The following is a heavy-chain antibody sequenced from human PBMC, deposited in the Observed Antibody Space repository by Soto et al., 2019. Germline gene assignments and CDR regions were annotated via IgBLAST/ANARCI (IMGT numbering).Heavy chain of an antibody. J-gene: IGHJ6*04. D-gene: IGHD2-2*01. CDR2: IRSKAYGGTT. CDR3: SRDCSSSSCAGLDV. CDR1: GFTFSSYA. Sequence: PGGSLRLSCAASGFTFSSYAMSWFRQAPGKGLEWVAFIRSKAYGGTTEYAASVKGTFTISRDDSKSIAYLQMNSLKTEDTAVYYCSRDCSSSSCAGLDVWGKGTTVTVSS. V-gene: IGHV3-49*03.